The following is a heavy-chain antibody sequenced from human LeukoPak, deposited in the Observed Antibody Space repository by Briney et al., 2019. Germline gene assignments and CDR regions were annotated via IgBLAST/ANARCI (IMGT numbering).Heavy chain of an antibody. V-gene: IGHV3-7*01. J-gene: IGHJ4*01. CDR2: IRQDGGEK. CDR3: ARDGTAAGLYFDL. Sequence: GGSLRLSCAASGFTFSSYWMNWVRQAPGKGLEWVASIRQDGGEKSYVDSVKGRFTISRDNTKNSLYLQMSSLRAKDTAVYYCARDGTAAGLYFDLWGQGTLVTVSS. CDR1: GFTFSSYW. D-gene: IGHD6-13*01.